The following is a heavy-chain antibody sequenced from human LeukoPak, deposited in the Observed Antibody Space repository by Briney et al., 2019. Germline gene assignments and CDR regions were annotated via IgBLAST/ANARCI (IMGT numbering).Heavy chain of an antibody. Sequence: SETLSLTCTVSGGSISTYYWNWIRQPPGEGLGWIGYIYYTGSTKSNPSLKSRVTISLDTPTHQSSRNLSSVTAAATAVYYCARRVVVVTAKDKSGAFDLWGQGTVVTFSS. D-gene: IGHD2-15*01. CDR3: ARRVVVVTAKDKSGAFDL. CDR2: IYYTGST. CDR1: GGSISTYY. J-gene: IGHJ3*01. V-gene: IGHV4-59*01.